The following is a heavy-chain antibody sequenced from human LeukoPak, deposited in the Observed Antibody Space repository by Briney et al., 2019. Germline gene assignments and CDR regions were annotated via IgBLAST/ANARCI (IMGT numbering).Heavy chain of an antibody. J-gene: IGHJ4*02. CDR1: GFTFSSYG. CDR3: AKDSMVRGVIGY. Sequence: GGSLRLSCAASGFTFSSYGMHWVRQAPGKGLEWVAVISYDGSNKYYVDSVKGRFTISRDNSKNTLYLQMNSLRAEDTAVYYCAKDSMVRGVIGYWGQGTLVTVSS. V-gene: IGHV3-30*18. CDR2: ISYDGSNK. D-gene: IGHD3-10*01.